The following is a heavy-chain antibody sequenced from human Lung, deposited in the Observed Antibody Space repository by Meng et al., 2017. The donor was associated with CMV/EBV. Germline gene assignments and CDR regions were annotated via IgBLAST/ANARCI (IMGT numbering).Heavy chain of an antibody. CDR3: ARLGYCSSTSCYPGNYYYGMDV. CDR2: INHSGST. CDR1: GGSFSGYY. V-gene: IGHV4-34*01. Sequence: LXCAVYGGSFSGYYWSWIRQPPGKGLEWIGEINHSGSTNYNPSLKSRVTISVDASKNQFSLELSSVTAADTAVYYCARLGYCSSTSCYPGNYYYGMDVWXQGTTVTVSS. D-gene: IGHD2-2*01. J-gene: IGHJ6*02.